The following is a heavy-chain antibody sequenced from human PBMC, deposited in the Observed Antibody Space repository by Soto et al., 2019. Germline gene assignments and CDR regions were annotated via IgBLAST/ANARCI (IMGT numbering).Heavy chain of an antibody. V-gene: IGHV1-18*04. CDR1: GYTFTSYG. D-gene: IGHD4-4*01. Sequence: ASVKVSCKASGYTFTSYGISWVRQAPGQGLEWMGWISAYNGNTNYAQKLQGRVTMTTDTSTSTAYMELRSLRSDDTAVYYCARPMTTVTTGYYYYGMDVWGQGTTVTVSS. CDR3: ARPMTTVTTGYYYYGMDV. CDR2: ISAYNGNT. J-gene: IGHJ6*02.